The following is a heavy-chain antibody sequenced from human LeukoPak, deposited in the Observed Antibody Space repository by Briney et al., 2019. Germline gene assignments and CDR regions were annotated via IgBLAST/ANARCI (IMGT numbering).Heavy chain of an antibody. CDR3: AHRRVSLNIAAPGYYFDY. V-gene: IGHV2-5*02. CDR2: IYWDDEK. D-gene: IGHD6-13*01. CDR1: GFSLTTSGVG. Sequence: SGPTLVNPTQTLTLTCTFSGFSLTTSGVGVGWIRQPPGKALEWPALIYWDDEKRYSPSLKSRLTITKDTSKNQVVLTMTNMDPVDTATYYCAHRRVSLNIAAPGYYFDYWGQGTLVTVSS. J-gene: IGHJ4*02.